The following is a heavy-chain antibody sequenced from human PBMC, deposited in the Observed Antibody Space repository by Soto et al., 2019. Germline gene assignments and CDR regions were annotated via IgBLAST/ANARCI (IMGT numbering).Heavy chain of an antibody. CDR3: ARAGGVVVPATPYYHGVDV. CDR1: GGSISSGSYF. Sequence: ASETLSLTCTVSGGSISSGSYFWSWMRQPPGKGLEWIGYIYYSGSTNYNPSLKSRVTMSVDTSKNQFSLKLSSVTAADTAVYYCARAGGVVVPATPYYHGVDVWGQGTTVTVSS. J-gene: IGHJ6*02. D-gene: IGHD2-15*01. V-gene: IGHV4-61*01. CDR2: IYYSGST.